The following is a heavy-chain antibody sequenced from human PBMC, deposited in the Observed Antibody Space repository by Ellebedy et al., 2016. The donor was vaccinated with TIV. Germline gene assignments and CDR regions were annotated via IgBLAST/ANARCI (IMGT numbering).Heavy chain of an antibody. V-gene: IGHV1-2*04. D-gene: IGHD3-16*01. Sequence: AASVKVSCKASGYTFTGYSLHWVRQAPGQGLEWMGWINPNSGGTNYAQKFQGWVTMTRDTSISTAYMELTRLKSDDTAVYYCARGMKLGIVWYYFDEWGQGTLVTVSS. CDR1: GYTFTGYS. CDR2: INPNSGGT. J-gene: IGHJ4*02. CDR3: ARGMKLGIVWYYFDE.